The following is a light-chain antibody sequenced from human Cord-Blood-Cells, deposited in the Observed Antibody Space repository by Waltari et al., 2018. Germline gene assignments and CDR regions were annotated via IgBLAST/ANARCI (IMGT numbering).Light chain of an antibody. V-gene: IGLV4-69*01. J-gene: IGLJ3*02. CDR2: LNSDGSQ. CDR3: QTWGTGIRV. CDR1: SGHSSYA. Sequence: QLVLTQSPSASASLGASVKLTCTLSSGHSSYAIAWHQQPPEKGPRYLTKLNSDGSQSKGDGIPDPFSGSSSWAERYLTISSLQSEDEADYYCQTWGTGIRVFGGGTKLTVL.